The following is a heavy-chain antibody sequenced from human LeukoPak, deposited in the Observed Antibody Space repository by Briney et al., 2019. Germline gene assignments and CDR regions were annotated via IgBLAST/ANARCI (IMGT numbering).Heavy chain of an antibody. CDR2: INPNSGGT. CDR3: ARGAVAGNNWFDP. V-gene: IGHV1-2*02. Sequence: ASVKVSCKASGYTFTGYYMHRVRQAPGQGLEWMGWINPNSGGTNYAQKFQGRVTTTRDTSISTAYMELSRLRSDDTAVYYCARGAVAGNNWFDPWGQGTLVTVSS. J-gene: IGHJ5*02. CDR1: GYTFTGYY. D-gene: IGHD6-19*01.